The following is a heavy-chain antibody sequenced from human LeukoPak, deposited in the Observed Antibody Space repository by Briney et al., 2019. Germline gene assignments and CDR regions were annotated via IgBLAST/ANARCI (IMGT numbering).Heavy chain of an antibody. D-gene: IGHD2-15*01. CDR2: ISAYNGDT. Sequence: ASVKVSCKASGYTFTSYGLSWVRQAPGQGLEWMGWISAYNGDTNYVQKLQGRVTMTTDTSTSTAYMELRSLRSDDTAVYYCARGYCSGGSCYAAYYFDYWGQGTLVTVSS. CDR3: ARGYCSGGSCYAAYYFDY. CDR1: GYTFTSYG. V-gene: IGHV1-18*01. J-gene: IGHJ4*02.